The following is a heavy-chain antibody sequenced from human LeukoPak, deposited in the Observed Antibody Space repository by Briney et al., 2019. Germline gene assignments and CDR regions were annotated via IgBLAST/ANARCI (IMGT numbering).Heavy chain of an antibody. J-gene: IGHJ4*02. Sequence: GGSLRLSCAASGFTFSNYAMTWVRQAPGKGLEWVSTISSSGGSTHYTESVKGRLTISRDNSKNTVYLQMNSLRAEDTAVFYCARGHSSGWFFFDYWGQGTLVTVSS. CDR3: ARGHSSGWFFFDY. CDR1: GFTFSNYA. D-gene: IGHD6-19*01. CDR2: ISSSGGST. V-gene: IGHV3-23*01.